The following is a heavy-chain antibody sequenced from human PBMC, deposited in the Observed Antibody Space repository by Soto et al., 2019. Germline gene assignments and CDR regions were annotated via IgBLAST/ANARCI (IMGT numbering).Heavy chain of an antibody. Sequence: QVQLVQSGAEVKKPGASVKVSCKTSGYTFTNYPITWVRQAPGQGLEWVGWISAYSGSTNYAQNLQGRVNMTTDTFTSTVYMELRSLRYDDTAVYYCARDLGGVLMALVPWGQGTLVTVSS. J-gene: IGHJ5*02. D-gene: IGHD2-8*01. CDR1: GYTFTNYP. CDR2: ISAYSGST. V-gene: IGHV1-18*04. CDR3: ARDLGGVLMALVP.